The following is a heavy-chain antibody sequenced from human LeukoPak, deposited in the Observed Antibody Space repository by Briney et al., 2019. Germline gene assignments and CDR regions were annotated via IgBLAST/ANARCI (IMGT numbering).Heavy chain of an antibody. CDR3: ARLMYCSASGSYGVWV. Sequence: SETLSLTCTVSGGSISSSDWGWIRQPPGKGLEWIGYIYYSGSTNYDPSLKSRVTISVDTSKNQFSLKLRSVIASDTPVYYCARLMYCSASGSYGVWVYGRRTTLTVSS. V-gene: IGHV4-59*08. CDR2: IYYSGST. J-gene: IGHJ6*02. D-gene: IGHD3-10*01. CDR1: GGSISSSD.